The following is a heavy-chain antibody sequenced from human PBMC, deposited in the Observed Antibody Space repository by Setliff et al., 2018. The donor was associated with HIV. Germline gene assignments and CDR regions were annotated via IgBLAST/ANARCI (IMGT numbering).Heavy chain of an antibody. V-gene: IGHV3-7*03. J-gene: IGHJ6*04. CDR3: ARVMVRGVEYYVDV. D-gene: IGHD3-10*01. CDR1: GFIFSDSW. CDR2: IKKDGREK. Sequence: GGSLRLSCGASGFIFSDSWMDWVRQAPGKGLEWVATIKKDGREKYYADSVKGRFIISRDNAKNSLYLQMNSLRGEDTALYYCARVMVRGVEYYVDVWGKGTTVTVSS.